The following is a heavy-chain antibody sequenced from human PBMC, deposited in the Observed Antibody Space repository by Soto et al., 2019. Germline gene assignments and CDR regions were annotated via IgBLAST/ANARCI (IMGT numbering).Heavy chain of an antibody. V-gene: IGHV1-18*01. D-gene: IGHD2-21*01. CDR2: ISAYNGNT. CDR1: GYTFTSYG. J-gene: IGHJ4*02. CDR3: ARVDEVVIAILIDY. Sequence: GASVKVSCKASGYTFTSYGISWVRQAPGQGLEWMGWISAYNGNTNYAQKLQGRVTMTTDTSTSTAYMELRSLRSDDTAVYYCARVDEVVIAILIDYWGQGTLVTVSS.